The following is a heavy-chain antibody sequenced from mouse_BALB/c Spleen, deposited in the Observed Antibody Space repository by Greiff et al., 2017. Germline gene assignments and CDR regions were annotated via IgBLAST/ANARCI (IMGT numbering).Heavy chain of an antibody. J-gene: IGHJ4*01. Sequence: EVNLVESGGGLVKPGGSLKLSCAASGFTFSSYAMSWVRQTPEKRLEWVASISSGGSTYYPDSVKGRFTISRDNARNILYLQMSSLRSEDTAMYYCASQGGSTVAVYYYAMDYWGQGTSVTVSS. CDR2: ISSGGST. D-gene: IGHD1-1*01. V-gene: IGHV5-6-5*01. CDR3: ASQGGSTVAVYYYAMDY. CDR1: GFTFSSYA.